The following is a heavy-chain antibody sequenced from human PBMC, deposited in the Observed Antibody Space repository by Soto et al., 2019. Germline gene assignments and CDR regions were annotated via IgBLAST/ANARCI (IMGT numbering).Heavy chain of an antibody. Sequence: ASVKVSCKASGGTFSSYAISWVRQAPGQGLEWMGGIIPIFGTANYAQKFQGRVTITADESTSTAYMELSSLRSEDTAVYYCATSKYYYDSSGYYPFDYWGQGTLVTVSS. J-gene: IGHJ4*02. D-gene: IGHD3-22*01. V-gene: IGHV1-69*13. CDR2: IIPIFGTA. CDR1: GGTFSSYA. CDR3: ATSKYYYDSSGYYPFDY.